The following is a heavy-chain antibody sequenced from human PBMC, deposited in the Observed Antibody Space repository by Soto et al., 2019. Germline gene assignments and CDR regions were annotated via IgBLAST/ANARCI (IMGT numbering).Heavy chain of an antibody. Sequence: QVQLVESGGGVVQPGRSLRLSCAASGFTFSSYGMHWVRQAPGKGLEWVTVIWYDGSNKHYADSVKGRFTISRDNSKNMVSLQRNSLRVEDTAVYYCARGSPPDYWGQGTLVTVSA. CDR2: IWYDGSNK. CDR1: GFTFSSYG. V-gene: IGHV3-33*01. J-gene: IGHJ4*02. CDR3: ARGSPPDY.